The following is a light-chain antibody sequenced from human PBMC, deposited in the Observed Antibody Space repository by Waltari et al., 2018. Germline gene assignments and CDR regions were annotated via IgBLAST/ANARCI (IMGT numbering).Light chain of an antibody. Sequence: QSVLTQPPSASGTPGQGVAISCSGSSPTIGSKYLSWYQQPPGTAPKLLIYQSDQRSSGVPDRFSGSKSGTSASLAISGLRSEDEADYYCATWDDSLNALVFGGGTKLTVL. CDR1: SPTIGSKY. CDR3: ATWDDSLNALV. CDR2: QSD. J-gene: IGLJ3*02. V-gene: IGLV1-47*01.